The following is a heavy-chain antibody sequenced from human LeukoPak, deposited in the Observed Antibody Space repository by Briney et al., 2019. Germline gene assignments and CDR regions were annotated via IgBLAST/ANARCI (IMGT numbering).Heavy chain of an antibody. CDR1: GFTFNKYA. CDR3: AKPANSYYMDV. V-gene: IGHV3-23*01. J-gene: IGHJ6*03. CDR2: ISGGGGST. Sequence: GGSLRLSCAASGFTFNKYAMNWVRLAPGKGLEWVSSISGGGGSTYYGDSVKGRFTISRDNSNNTLYLQMNSLRAEDTAVYYCAKPANSYYMDVWGKGTTVTVSS.